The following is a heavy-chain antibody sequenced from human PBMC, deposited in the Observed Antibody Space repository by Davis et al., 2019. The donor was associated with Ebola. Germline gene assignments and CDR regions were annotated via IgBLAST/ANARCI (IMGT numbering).Heavy chain of an antibody. J-gene: IGHJ3*02. D-gene: IGHD3-10*01. CDR2: ISGSGCTT. CDR1: VITFSSYA. Sequence: GGSLRLSCADSVITFSSYAMTWVRQAPGKGLEWVSAISGSGCTTYYAGSVKGRFTVSRDNSKKTMYLQMNSLRDEDTAVYYCARDLGILWFGELLYTEEEVGAFDIWGQGTMVTVSS. V-gene: IGHV3-23*01. CDR3: ARDLGILWFGELLYTEEEVGAFDI.